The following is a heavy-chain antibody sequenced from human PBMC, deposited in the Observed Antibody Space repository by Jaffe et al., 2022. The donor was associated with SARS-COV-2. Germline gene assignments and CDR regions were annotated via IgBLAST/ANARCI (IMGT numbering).Heavy chain of an antibody. D-gene: IGHD3-10*01. CDR3: ARAGIDYYGSGSYYTPYYYYYMDV. V-gene: IGHV3-21*01. J-gene: IGHJ6*03. CDR1: GFTFSSYS. Sequence: EVQLVESGGGLVKPGGSLRLSCAASGFTFSSYSMNWVRQAPGKGLEWVSSISSSSSYIYYADSVKGRFTISRDNAKNSLYLQMNSLRAEDTAVYYCARAGIDYYGSGSYYTPYYYYYMDVWGKGTTVTVSS. CDR2: ISSSSSYI.